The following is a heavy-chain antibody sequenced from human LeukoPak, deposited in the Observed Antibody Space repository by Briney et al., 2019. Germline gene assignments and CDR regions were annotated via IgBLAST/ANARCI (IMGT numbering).Heavy chain of an antibody. D-gene: IGHD3-10*01. CDR2: ISGSGGTT. J-gene: IGHJ4*02. CDR1: GFTFSSYA. V-gene: IGHV3-23*01. Sequence: GRSLRLSCAASGFTFSSYAMSWVRQVPGKGLEWVSVISGSGGTTYYADSVKGRFTISRDNSKNTLDLQMNSLRVEDMAVYYCAKKFGCSNWYVGFDYWGQGTLVPVSS. CDR3: AKKFGCSNWYVGFDY.